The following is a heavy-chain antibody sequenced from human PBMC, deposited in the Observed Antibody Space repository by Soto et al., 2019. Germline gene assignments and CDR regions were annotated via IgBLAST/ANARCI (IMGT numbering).Heavy chain of an antibody. D-gene: IGHD3-3*01. CDR1: GGSFSGYY. V-gene: IGHV4-34*01. CDR2: INHSGST. CDR3: ARGRFWSGYYIRSCLDY. Sequence: SETLSLTCAVYGGSFSGYYWSWIRQPPGKGLEWIGEINHSGSTNYNPSLKSRVTISVDTSKNQFSLKLSSVTAADTAVYYCARGRFWSGYYIRSCLDYWGQGTLVTVSS. J-gene: IGHJ4*02.